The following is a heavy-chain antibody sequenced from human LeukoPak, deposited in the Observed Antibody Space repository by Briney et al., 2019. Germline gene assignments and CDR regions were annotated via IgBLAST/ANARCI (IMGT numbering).Heavy chain of an antibody. Sequence: GGSLRLSCTVPGSTVSTNSMSWVRQAPGKGLEWVSFIYSDNTHYSDSVKGRFTISRDNSKNTLYLQMNSLRAEDTAVYYCARRAGAYSHPYDYWGQGTLVTVSS. J-gene: IGHJ4*02. V-gene: IGHV3-53*01. CDR3: ARRAGAYSHPYDY. CDR1: GSTVSTNS. CDR2: IYSDNT. D-gene: IGHD4/OR15-4a*01.